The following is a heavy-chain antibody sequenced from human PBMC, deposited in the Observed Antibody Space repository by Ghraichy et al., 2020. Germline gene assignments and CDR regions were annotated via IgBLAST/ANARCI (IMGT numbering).Heavy chain of an antibody. D-gene: IGHD1-26*01. CDR1: GGTFSSYA. CDR2: IIPILGIA. J-gene: IGHJ4*02. V-gene: IGHV1-69*04. CDR3: ARVGALLGY. Sequence: SVKVSCKASGGTFSSYAISWVRQAPGQGLEWMGRIIPILGIANYAQKFQGRVTITADKSTSTAYMELSSLRAEDTAVYYCARVGALLGYSGQGTLGTVSS.